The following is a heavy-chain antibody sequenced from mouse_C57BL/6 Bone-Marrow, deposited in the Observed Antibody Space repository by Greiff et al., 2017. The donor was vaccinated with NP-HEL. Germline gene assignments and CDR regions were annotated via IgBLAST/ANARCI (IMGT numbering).Heavy chain of an antibody. CDR1: GYTFTDYY. V-gene: IGHV1-26*01. J-gene: IGHJ2*01. Sequence: VQLQQSGPELVKPGASVKISCKASGYTFTDYYMNWVKQSHGKSLEWIGDINPNNGGTSYNQKFKGKATLTVDKSSSTAYMELRSLTSEDSAVYYCARCGYDGSSYDYWGQGTTLTVSS. CDR3: ARCGYDGSSYDY. CDR2: INPNNGGT. D-gene: IGHD1-1*01.